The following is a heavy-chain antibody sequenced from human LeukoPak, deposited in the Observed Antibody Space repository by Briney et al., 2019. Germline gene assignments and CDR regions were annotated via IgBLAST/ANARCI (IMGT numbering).Heavy chain of an antibody. V-gene: IGHV1-69*05. Sequence: SVKVSCKASGGTFSSYAISWVRQAPGQGLEWMGRIIPIFGTANYAQKFQGRVTITTDESTSTAYMELSSLRSEDTAVYYCARQNRGSSGYYYYYYYMDVWGKGTTVTVSS. D-gene: IGHD3-22*01. J-gene: IGHJ6*03. CDR2: IIPIFGTA. CDR3: ARQNRGSSGYYYYYYYMDV. CDR1: GGTFSSYA.